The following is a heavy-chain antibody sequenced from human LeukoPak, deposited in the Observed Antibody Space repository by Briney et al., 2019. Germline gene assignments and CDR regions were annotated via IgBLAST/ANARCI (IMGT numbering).Heavy chain of an antibody. CDR1: GYSFTSYW. CDR3: ARPSDNDYSNYRLHDAFHI. Sequence: GESLKISCKGSGYSFTSYWIGWVRQMPGKGLEWMGIIYPGDSDTRYSPSFQGQVTISADKSISTAYLQWSSLKASDTAMYYCARPSDNDYSNYRLHDAFHIWGQGTMVTVSS. D-gene: IGHD4-11*01. CDR2: IYPGDSDT. J-gene: IGHJ3*02. V-gene: IGHV5-51*01.